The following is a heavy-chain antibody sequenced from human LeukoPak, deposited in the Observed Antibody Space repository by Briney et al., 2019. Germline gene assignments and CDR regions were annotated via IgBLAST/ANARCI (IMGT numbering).Heavy chain of an antibody. CDR1: GGSFSGYY. V-gene: IGHV4-34*01. D-gene: IGHD2-2*01. CDR3: ARIGRGSSTSCYFCSGGRRDYYMDV. CDR2: INHSGST. J-gene: IGHJ6*03. Sequence: KSSETLSLTCAVYGGSFSGYYWSWIRQPPGKGLEWIGEINHSGSTNYNPSLKRRGTISVDTSKNQFSLKLSSVTAADTAVYYCARIGRGSSTSCYFCSGGRRDYYMDVWGKGTTVTVSS.